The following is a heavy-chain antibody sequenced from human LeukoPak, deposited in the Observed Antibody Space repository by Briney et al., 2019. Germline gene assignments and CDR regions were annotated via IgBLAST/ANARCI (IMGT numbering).Heavy chain of an antibody. V-gene: IGHV3-30*04. Sequence: GGSLRLSCAASGFTFRSYAMHWVRQAPGKGLECGAVISYDGSNKYYADSVKGRFTISRENSKNTLYLQMKSLRAEATAVYYCARAQGRGASEVYFDYWGQGTLVTVYS. CDR2: ISYDGSNK. CDR3: ARAQGRGASEVYFDY. D-gene: IGHD3-10*01. J-gene: IGHJ4*02. CDR1: GFTFRSYA.